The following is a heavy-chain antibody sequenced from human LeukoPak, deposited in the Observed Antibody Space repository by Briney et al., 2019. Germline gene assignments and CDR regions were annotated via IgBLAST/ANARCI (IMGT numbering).Heavy chain of an antibody. Sequence: ASVKVSCKASGYTFTDYYIHWVRQAPGQGLEWMGWINPNSGGTNYAQKFQGRVTMTRDTSISTAYMELSSLRSDDTAVYYCANATGLLLSMTMDYWGQGTLVTVSS. CDR3: ANATGLLLSMTMDY. J-gene: IGHJ4*02. CDR2: INPNSGGT. V-gene: IGHV1-2*02. D-gene: IGHD2-2*01. CDR1: GYTFTDYY.